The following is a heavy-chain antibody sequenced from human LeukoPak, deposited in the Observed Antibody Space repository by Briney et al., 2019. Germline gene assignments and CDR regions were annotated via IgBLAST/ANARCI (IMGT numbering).Heavy chain of an antibody. V-gene: IGHV3-11*04. Sequence: GGSLRLSCAASGFTFSDYYMSWIRQAPGKGLEWVSYISSSGSTKYYADSVKGRFTTSRDNAKNSPYLQMNSLRAEDTAVYYCTGYDHQSFDYWGQGTLVTVSS. J-gene: IGHJ4*02. CDR3: TGYDHQSFDY. D-gene: IGHD5-12*01. CDR1: GFTFSDYY. CDR2: ISSSGSTK.